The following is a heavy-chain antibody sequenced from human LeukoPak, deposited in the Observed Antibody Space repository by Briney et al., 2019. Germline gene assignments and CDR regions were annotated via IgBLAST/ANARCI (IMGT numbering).Heavy chain of an antibody. V-gene: IGHV3-23*01. D-gene: IGHD1-14*01. J-gene: IGHJ4*02. Sequence: GGSLRLSCVASGLTFSSYAMSWVRQAPGKGLEWVSAISGSGGSTYYADSVKGRFTISRDNSKNTLYLQMNSLRAEDTAVYYCAKDQVFLPEDLDYWGQGNLVTVSS. CDR3: AKDQVFLPEDLDY. CDR2: ISGSGGST. CDR1: GLTFSSYA.